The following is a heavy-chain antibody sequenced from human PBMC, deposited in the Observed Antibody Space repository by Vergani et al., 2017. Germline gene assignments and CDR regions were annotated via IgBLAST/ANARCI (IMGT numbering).Heavy chain of an antibody. CDR1: GGSISSYY. V-gene: IGHV4-59*13. CDR3: ARGECSGYYQTDY. J-gene: IGHJ4*02. CDR2: IYYSGST. D-gene: IGHD3-22*01. Sequence: QVQLQESGPGLVKPSETLSLTCAVSGGSISSYYWRWIRQPPGKGLEWVVYIYYSGSTNYHPSLKSRVTISVDTSKNQFSLKLSSVTAAETAVYDCARGECSGYYQTDYWGQGTLVTVSS.